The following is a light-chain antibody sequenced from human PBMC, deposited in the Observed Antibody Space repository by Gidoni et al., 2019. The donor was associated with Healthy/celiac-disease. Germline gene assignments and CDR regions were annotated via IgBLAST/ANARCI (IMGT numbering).Light chain of an antibody. Sequence: ETVLTQSLDTLSLSPGERATLSCRASQSVSSSYLPCYQQKPGQAPRLLIYCAASRATGIPDRFSGSGCGTDFTLTISSLEPEDVAIYYCQQYGSSPGTFGQGTKVEIK. CDR2: CAA. J-gene: IGKJ1*01. V-gene: IGKV3-20*01. CDR3: QQYGSSPGT. CDR1: QSVSSSY.